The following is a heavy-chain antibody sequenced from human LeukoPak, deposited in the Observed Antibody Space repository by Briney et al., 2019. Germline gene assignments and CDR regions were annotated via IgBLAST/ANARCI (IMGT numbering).Heavy chain of an antibody. D-gene: IGHD6-13*01. Sequence: GESLKISCKGSGYSFTTYWICWVRQMPGKGLEWMGIIYPGDSDTRYSLSFQGQVTISADKSTSTAYLQWSSLKASDTAMYYCARQPITASFDSWGQGTLVTVSS. J-gene: IGHJ4*02. CDR1: GYSFTTYW. CDR2: IYPGDSDT. CDR3: ARQPITASFDS. V-gene: IGHV5-51*01.